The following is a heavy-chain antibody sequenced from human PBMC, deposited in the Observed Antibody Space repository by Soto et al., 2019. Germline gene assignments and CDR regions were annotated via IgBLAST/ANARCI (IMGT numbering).Heavy chain of an antibody. Sequence: QITLKESGHTLVKPTQTLRLTCIFSGFSFSADGVGVGWIRQPPGKALEWLALIYWDDDTRYSPSLKSRLTSTKDTSKNQVVLTMTNMDPVDTATYYCAHAFGGTSWPNDAFDVWGQGTVVTVSS. V-gene: IGHV2-5*02. D-gene: IGHD2-2*01. CDR2: IYWDDDT. CDR1: GFSFSADGVG. CDR3: AHAFGGTSWPNDAFDV. J-gene: IGHJ3*01.